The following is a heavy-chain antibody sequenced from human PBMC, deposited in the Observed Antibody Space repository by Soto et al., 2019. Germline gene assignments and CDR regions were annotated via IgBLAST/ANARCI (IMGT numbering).Heavy chain of an antibody. CDR2: IHIDGST. J-gene: IGHJ4*02. CDR1: GFTVSSNY. CDR3: AKETGYGGNPFDY. V-gene: IGHV3-66*01. D-gene: IGHD4-17*01. Sequence: EVQLVESGGDLVQPGGSLRLSCAASGFTVSSNYMSWVRQAPGKGLEWVSVIHIDGSTYYADSVKGRFTISRVKSKNTLYLQMNSLRAQDTAVYYCAKETGYGGNPFDYWGQGTLVTVSS.